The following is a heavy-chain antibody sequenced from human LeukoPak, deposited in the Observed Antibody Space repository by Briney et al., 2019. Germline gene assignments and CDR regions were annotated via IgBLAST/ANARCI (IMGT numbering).Heavy chain of an antibody. CDR2: IYYSGST. Sequence: SETLSLTCTVSGGSISSYYWSWIRQPPGKGLEWIGYIYYSGSTNYNPSLKSRVTISVDTSKNQFSLKLSSVTAADTAVYYCARAVYGGNFLGYWGQGTLVTVSS. J-gene: IGHJ4*02. V-gene: IGHV4-59*01. D-gene: IGHD4-23*01. CDR3: ARAVYGGNFLGY. CDR1: GGSISSYY.